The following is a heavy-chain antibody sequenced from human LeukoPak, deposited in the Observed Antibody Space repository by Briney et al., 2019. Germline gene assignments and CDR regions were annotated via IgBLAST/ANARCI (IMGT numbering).Heavy chain of an antibody. CDR3: ASSGSYRFDY. V-gene: IGHV3-48*02. CDR2: ISTSGSAM. J-gene: IGHJ4*02. Sequence: AGGFLRLSCAASGFTFSRYTMNWVRQAPGKGLEWVSHISTSGSAMYYADSVKGRFTISRDNAKDSLYLQMNSLRDEDTAVYYCASSGSYRFDYWGQGTLVTVSS. D-gene: IGHD1-26*01. CDR1: GFTFSRYT.